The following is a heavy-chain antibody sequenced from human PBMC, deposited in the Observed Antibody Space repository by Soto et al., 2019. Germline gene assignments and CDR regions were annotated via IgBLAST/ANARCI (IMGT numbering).Heavy chain of an antibody. D-gene: IGHD1-1*01. CDR1: GFTFNSYA. V-gene: IGHV3-23*01. Sequence: EVQLLESGGGLVQPGGSLRLSCAASGFTFNSYAMSWVRQAPGKGLELVSGVSGNGAGTYYADSMKGRFTISRDNSQNTLYLQMNSLRAEDTSVYYCAKDRSWNGLYLDYWGQGTLVTVSS. CDR2: VSGNGAGT. J-gene: IGHJ4*02. CDR3: AKDRSWNGLYLDY.